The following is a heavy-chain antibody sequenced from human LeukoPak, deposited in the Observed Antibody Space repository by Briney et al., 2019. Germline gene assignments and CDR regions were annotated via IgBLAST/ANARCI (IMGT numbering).Heavy chain of an antibody. CDR1: GYTFSGFY. J-gene: IGHJ4*02. CDR2: INPNSGGT. CDR3: ARGGDTIFYYFDS. V-gene: IGHV1-2*02. Sequence: ASVKVSCKASGYTFSGFYIHWVRQAPGQGLEWMGWINPNSGGTNYAQKFQGRVTMTRDTSISTAYMELSRLRSDDTAVYYCARGGDTIFYYFDSWGQGTLVTVSS. D-gene: IGHD3-3*02.